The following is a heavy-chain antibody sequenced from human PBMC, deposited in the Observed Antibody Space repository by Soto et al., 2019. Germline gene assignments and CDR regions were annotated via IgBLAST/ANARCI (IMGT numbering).Heavy chain of an antibody. Sequence: SETLSLTCAVYGGSFSGYYWSWIRQPPGKGLEWIGEINHSGSTNYNPSLKSRVTISVDTSKNQFSLKLSSVTAADTAVYYCARVSYYYGSGSFVDYWGQGTLVTVSS. CDR2: INHSGST. J-gene: IGHJ4*02. CDR3: ARVSYYYGSGSFVDY. D-gene: IGHD3-10*01. V-gene: IGHV4-34*01. CDR1: GGSFSGYY.